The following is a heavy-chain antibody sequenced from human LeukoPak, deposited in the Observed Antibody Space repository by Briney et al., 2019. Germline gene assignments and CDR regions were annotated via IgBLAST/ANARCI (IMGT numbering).Heavy chain of an antibody. V-gene: IGHV1-3*01. CDR1: GYTFTSYA. Sequence: ASVKVSCKASGYTFTSYAMHWVRQAPGQRLEWMRWISAGNGNTKYSQNFQGRVTFISNTSATTAFMELSSLRSEDAAVYYCARDSGSGSNDYWGQGTLVTVSS. J-gene: IGHJ4*02. D-gene: IGHD1-26*01. CDR2: ISAGNGNT. CDR3: ARDSGSGSNDY.